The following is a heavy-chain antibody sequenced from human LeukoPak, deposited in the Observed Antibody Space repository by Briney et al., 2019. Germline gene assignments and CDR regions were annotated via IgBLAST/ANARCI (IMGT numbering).Heavy chain of an antibody. Sequence: PSETLSLTCTVSGGSISSSSYYWGWIRQPPGKGLEWIGSIYYSGSTYYNPSLKSRVTISVDTSKNQFSLKLSSVTAADTVVYYCARHLYQLPPTNFDYWGQGTLVTVSS. CDR2: IYYSGST. CDR1: GGSISSSSYY. D-gene: IGHD2-2*01. V-gene: IGHV4-39*01. J-gene: IGHJ4*02. CDR3: ARHLYQLPPTNFDY.